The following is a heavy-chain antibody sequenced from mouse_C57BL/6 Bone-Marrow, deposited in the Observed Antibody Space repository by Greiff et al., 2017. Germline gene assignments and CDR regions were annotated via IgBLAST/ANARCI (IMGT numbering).Heavy chain of an antibody. V-gene: IGHV1-59*01. J-gene: IGHJ2*01. Sequence: QVQLQQPGAELVRPGTSVKLSCKASGYTFTSYWMHWVKQRPGQGLEWIGVIDPSDSYTNYNQKFKGKATLTVDTYSSTAYMQLSSLTSEDSAVYYCARRLGQGYWGQGTTLTVSS. CDR3: ARRLGQGY. D-gene: IGHD4-1*01. CDR2: IDPSDSYT. CDR1: GYTFTSYW.